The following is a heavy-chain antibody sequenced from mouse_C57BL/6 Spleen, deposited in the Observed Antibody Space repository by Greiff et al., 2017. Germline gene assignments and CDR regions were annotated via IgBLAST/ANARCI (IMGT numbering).Heavy chain of an antibody. J-gene: IGHJ4*01. CDR3: ARGVFITTVVATYYAMDY. Sequence: VQLQQSGPELVKPGASVKLSCKASGYTFTSYDINWVKQRPGQGLEWIGWIYPRDGSTKYNEKFKGKATLTVDTSSSTAYMELHSLTSEDSAVYFCARGVFITTVVATYYAMDYWGQGTSVTVSS. D-gene: IGHD1-1*01. V-gene: IGHV1-85*01. CDR1: GYTFTSYD. CDR2: IYPRDGST.